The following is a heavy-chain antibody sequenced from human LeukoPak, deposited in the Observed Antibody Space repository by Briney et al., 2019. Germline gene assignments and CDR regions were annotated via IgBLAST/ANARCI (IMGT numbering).Heavy chain of an antibody. V-gene: IGHV4-39*07. Sequence: KASETLSLTCTVSGGSISSSSYYWGWIRQPPGKGLEWIGSIYYSGSTYYNPSLKSRVTISVDTSKNQFSLKLSSVTAADTAVYYCARGLDCSNTSCYPLNWFDPWGQGTLVTVSS. CDR2: IYYSGST. J-gene: IGHJ5*02. D-gene: IGHD2-2*01. CDR3: ARGLDCSNTSCYPLNWFDP. CDR1: GGSISSSSYY.